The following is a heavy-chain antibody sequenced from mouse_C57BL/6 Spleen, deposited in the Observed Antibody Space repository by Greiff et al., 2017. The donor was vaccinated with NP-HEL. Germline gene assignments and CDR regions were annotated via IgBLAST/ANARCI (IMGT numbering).Heavy chain of an antibody. D-gene: IGHD1-1*01. V-gene: IGHV1-64*01. CDR2: IHPNSGST. J-gene: IGHJ4*01. CDR3: ALYYGSLRDYAMDY. CDR1: GYTFTSYW. Sequence: VQLQQPGAELVKPGASVKLSCKASGYTFTSYWMHWVKQRPGQGLEWIGMIHPNSGSTNYNEKFKSKATLTVDKSSSTAYMQLSSLTSEDSAVYYGALYYGSLRDYAMDYWGQGTSVTVSS.